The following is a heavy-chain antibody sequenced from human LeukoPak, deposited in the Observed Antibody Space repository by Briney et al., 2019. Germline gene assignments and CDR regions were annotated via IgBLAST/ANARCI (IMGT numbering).Heavy chain of an antibody. D-gene: IGHD3-10*01. CDR2: IYHSGST. Sequence: SETLSLTCTVSGGSISSGGYYWSWIRQPPGKGLEWIGYIYHSGSTYYNPSLKSRVTISVDRSKNQFSLKLSSVTAADTAVYYCASSMVRGSEAFDIWGQGTMVTVSS. V-gene: IGHV4-30-2*01. CDR1: GGSISSGGYY. CDR3: ASSMVRGSEAFDI. J-gene: IGHJ3*02.